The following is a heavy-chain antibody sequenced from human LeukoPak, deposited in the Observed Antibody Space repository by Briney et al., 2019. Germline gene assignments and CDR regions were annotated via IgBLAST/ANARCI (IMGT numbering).Heavy chain of an antibody. V-gene: IGHV3-30*18. Sequence: GRSLRLSCAASGFTFSSYGMHWVRQAPGKGLEWVAVISYDGSNKYYADSVKGRFTISRDNSKNTLYLQMNSLRAEGTAVYYCANKGLLWFGDPPAFDIWGQGTMVTVSS. CDR1: GFTFSSYG. D-gene: IGHD3-10*01. CDR2: ISYDGSNK. CDR3: ANKGLLWFGDPPAFDI. J-gene: IGHJ3*02.